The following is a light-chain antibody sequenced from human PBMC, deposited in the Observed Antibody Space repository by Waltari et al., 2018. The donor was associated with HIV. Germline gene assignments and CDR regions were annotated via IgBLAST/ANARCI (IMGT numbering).Light chain of an antibody. CDR1: RSDIGTFHY. V-gene: IGLV2-14*03. Sequence: SALTPPASVSGSPGQSITISCLGARSDIGTFHYVSWYQQHPDKAPKLILYDVTYRPSGVSGRFSGSRSGSMASLTISGLQPEDEADYFCCSYSDSGTILFGGGTRVTVL. J-gene: IGLJ2*01. CDR2: DVT. CDR3: CSYSDSGTIL.